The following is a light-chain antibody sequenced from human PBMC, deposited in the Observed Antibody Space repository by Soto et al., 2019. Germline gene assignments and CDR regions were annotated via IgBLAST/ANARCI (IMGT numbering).Light chain of an antibody. CDR2: DVS. Sequence: QSALTQPASVSGSPGQSITISCTGTSSDVGSYNLVTWYQHNPGKAPKLLIYDVSKWPSGVSNRFSGSKSGNTASLTIFGLQAEDEADYSCCSYTSGSTYVFGTGTKLTVL. J-gene: IGLJ1*01. CDR1: SSDVGSYNL. CDR3: CSYTSGSTYV. V-gene: IGLV2-23*02.